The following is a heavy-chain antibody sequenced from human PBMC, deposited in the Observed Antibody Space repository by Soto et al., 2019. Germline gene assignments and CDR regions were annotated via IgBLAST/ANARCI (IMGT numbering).Heavy chain of an antibody. CDR3: ARQRGYDILTGYPYWYFDL. Sequence: QLQLQESGPGLVKPSETLSLTCTVSGGSITIGSNFWGWIRQPPGKGLEWIGSIHHSGSTYYNPSLKSRVTISADTYKNQFSLRLTSVTAADTAVYYCARQRGYDILTGYPYWYFDLWGRGTLVTVSS. D-gene: IGHD3-9*01. CDR2: IHHSGST. J-gene: IGHJ2*01. V-gene: IGHV4-39*01. CDR1: GGSITIGSNF.